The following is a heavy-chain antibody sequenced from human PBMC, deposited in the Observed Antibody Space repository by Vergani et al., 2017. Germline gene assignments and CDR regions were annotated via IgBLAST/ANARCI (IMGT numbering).Heavy chain of an antibody. Sequence: EVQLLESGGGLVQPGGSLRLSCAASGFTFSSYAMSWVRQAPGKGLEWVSAISGSGGSTYYADSVKGRLTISRDNSKNTLYLQMNSLRAKDTAVYYCAKSIRHYPSPIYGYVWGSYRYPTGRTIDIWGQGTMVTVSS. CDR3: AKSIRHYPSPIYGYVWGSYRYPTGRTIDI. CDR2: ISGSGGST. V-gene: IGHV3-23*01. D-gene: IGHD3-16*02. CDR1: GFTFSSYA. J-gene: IGHJ3*02.